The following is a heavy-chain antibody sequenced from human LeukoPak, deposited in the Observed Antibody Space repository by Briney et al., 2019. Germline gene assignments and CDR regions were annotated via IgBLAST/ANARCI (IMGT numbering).Heavy chain of an antibody. D-gene: IGHD6-13*01. CDR3: ARAGSWYHYFDY. J-gene: IGHJ4*02. Sequence: SETLSLTCTVSGGSISTYYWTWIRQPPGKGLEWIGCIYYTGSTKQNPSLKSRVTISVDTSKNQFSLKLSSVTAADTAVYCCARAGSWYHYFDYWGQGTLATVSS. V-gene: IGHV4-59*01. CDR1: GGSISTYY. CDR2: IYYTGST.